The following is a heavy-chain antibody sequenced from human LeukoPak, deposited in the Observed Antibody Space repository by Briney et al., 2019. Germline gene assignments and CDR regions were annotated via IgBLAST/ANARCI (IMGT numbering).Heavy chain of an antibody. V-gene: IGHV3-64*01. D-gene: IGHD1-26*01. CDR2: ISSNGGST. CDR1: GFTFSSYA. Sequence: PGGSLRLSCAASGFTFSSYAMHWVRQAPGKGLEYVSAISSNGGSTYYANSVKGRFTISRDNSKNTLYLQMGSLRAEDMAVYYCARVDSGSYYYPPNYWGQGTLVTVSS. CDR3: ARVDSGSYYYPPNY. J-gene: IGHJ4*02.